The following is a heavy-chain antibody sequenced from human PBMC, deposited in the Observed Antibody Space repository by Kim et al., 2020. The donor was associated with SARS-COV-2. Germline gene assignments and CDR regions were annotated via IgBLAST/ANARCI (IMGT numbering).Heavy chain of an antibody. Sequence: ASVKVSCKASGYTFTSYGISWVRQAPGQGLEWMGWISAYNGNTNYAQKLQGRVTMTTDTSTSTAYMELRSLRSDDTAVYYCARVPWELLTEKAFDIWGQGTMVTVSS. D-gene: IGHD1-26*01. CDR1: GYTFTSYG. J-gene: IGHJ3*02. CDR3: ARVPWELLTEKAFDI. V-gene: IGHV1-18*01. CDR2: ISAYNGNT.